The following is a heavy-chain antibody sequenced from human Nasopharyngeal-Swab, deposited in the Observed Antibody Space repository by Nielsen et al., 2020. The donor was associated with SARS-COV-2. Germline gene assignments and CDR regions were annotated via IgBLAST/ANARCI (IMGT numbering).Heavy chain of an antibody. CDR2: IRSAGIST. CDR1: GFSSSTCA. J-gene: IGHJ4*01. Sequence: GGSLSLSCAASGFSSSTCAISWVRPPPGKWLELVSTIRSAGISTYYADSVKGRFTVSRDNSKNTLYLQLNSLRAEDTAVYYCAKDPWGAVYYYFEDWGHGTMVTVSS. D-gene: IGHD3-16*01. CDR3: AKDPWGAVYYYFED. V-gene: IGHV3-23*01.